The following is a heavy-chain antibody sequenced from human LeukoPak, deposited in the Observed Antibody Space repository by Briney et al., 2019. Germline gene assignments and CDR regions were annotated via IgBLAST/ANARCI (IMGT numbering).Heavy chain of an antibody. CDR2: ISATGGTT. J-gene: IGHJ5*02. V-gene: IGHV3-23*01. CDR3: AKDVMATISTWFDP. Sequence: GGSLRLSCAASGFTFSNYAMSWVRQAPGKGLEWVSAISATGGTTYYADSVKGRFTISRDNSKNTLYLQMNSLRAEDTAVYFCAKDVMATISTWFDPRGQGTLVTVSA. CDR1: GFTFSNYA. D-gene: IGHD5-24*01.